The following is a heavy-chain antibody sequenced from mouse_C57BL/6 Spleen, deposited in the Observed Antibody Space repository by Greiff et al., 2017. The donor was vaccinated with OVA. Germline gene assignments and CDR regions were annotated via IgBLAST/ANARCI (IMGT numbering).Heavy chain of an antibody. Sequence: QVQLQQPGAELVRPGSSVKLSCKASGYTFTSYWMHWVKQRPIQGLEWIGNIDPSDSETHYNQKFKDKATLTVDKSSSTAYMQLSSLTSEDSAVYYGAREASTTRYFDVWGTGTTVTVSS. D-gene: IGHD2-14*01. CDR1: GYTFTSYW. J-gene: IGHJ1*03. V-gene: IGHV1-52*01. CDR2: IDPSDSET. CDR3: AREASTTRYFDV.